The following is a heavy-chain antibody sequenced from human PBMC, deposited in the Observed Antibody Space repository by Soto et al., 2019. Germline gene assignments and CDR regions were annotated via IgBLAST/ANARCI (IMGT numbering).Heavy chain of an antibody. CDR2: IKQDGSEK. D-gene: IGHD1-1*01. CDR3: ARGKDGRRAGTYYFDMDV. J-gene: IGHJ6*03. V-gene: IGHV3-7*01. CDR1: GFSFRDYW. Sequence: PGGSLRLSCAASGFSFRDYWMTWFRQAPGKGLDWVANIKQDGSEKYYLDSLKGRFTISRDNAKNSVYLLMNSLRAEDTAVYYCARGKDGRRAGTYYFDMDVWGKGTTVTVS.